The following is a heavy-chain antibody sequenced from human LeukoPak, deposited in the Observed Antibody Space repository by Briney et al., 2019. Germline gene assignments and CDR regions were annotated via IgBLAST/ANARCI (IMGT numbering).Heavy chain of an antibody. Sequence: SETLSLTCAVYGGSFSGYYWSWIRQPPGKGLEWIGEINHSGSTNYNPSLKSRVTISVDTSKNQFSLKLSSVPAADTAVYYCAGGAPRSMTMVRGVMTNWFDPWGQGTLVTVSS. CDR1: GGSFSGYY. V-gene: IGHV4-34*01. CDR3: AGGAPRSMTMVRGVMTNWFDP. J-gene: IGHJ5*02. D-gene: IGHD3-10*01. CDR2: INHSGST.